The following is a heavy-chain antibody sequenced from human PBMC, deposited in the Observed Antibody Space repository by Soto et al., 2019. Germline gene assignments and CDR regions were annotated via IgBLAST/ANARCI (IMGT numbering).Heavy chain of an antibody. CDR2: ISGSGGST. CDR1: GFTFSSYA. D-gene: IGHD2-15*01. CDR3: AKDMGYCSGGSCYSAGSGNYFDY. J-gene: IGHJ4*02. V-gene: IGHV3-23*01. Sequence: GGSLRLSCAASGFTFSSYAMSWVRQAPGKGLEWVSAISGSGGSTYYADSVKGRFTISRDNSKNTLYLQMNSLRAEDTAVYYCAKDMGYCSGGSCYSAGSGNYFDYWGQGTLVTVSS.